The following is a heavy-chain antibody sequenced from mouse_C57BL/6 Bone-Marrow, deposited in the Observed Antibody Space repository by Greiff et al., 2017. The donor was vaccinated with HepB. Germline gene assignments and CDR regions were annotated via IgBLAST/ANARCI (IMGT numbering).Heavy chain of an antibody. CDR1: GFSFNTYA. Sequence: EVMLVESGGGLVQPKGSLKLSCAASGFSFNTYAMNWVRQAPGKGLEWVARIRSKSNNYATYYADSVKDRFTISRDDSESMLYLQMNNLKTEDTAMYYCVRPMITTGRNAMDYWGQGTSVTVSS. D-gene: IGHD2-4*01. CDR2: IRSKSNNYAT. CDR3: VRPMITTGRNAMDY. J-gene: IGHJ4*01. V-gene: IGHV10-1*01.